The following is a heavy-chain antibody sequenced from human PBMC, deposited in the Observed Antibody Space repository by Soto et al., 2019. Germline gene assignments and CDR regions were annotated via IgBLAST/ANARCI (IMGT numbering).Heavy chain of an antibody. CDR2: INHSGST. CDR3: ARKYRYSSSWSTFDY. V-gene: IGHV4-34*01. CDR1: GRSFSGYY. J-gene: IGHJ4*02. D-gene: IGHD6-13*01. Sequence: QVQLQQWGAGLLKPSETLSLTCAVYGRSFSGYYWSWIRQPPGKGLEWIGEINHSGSTNYNPSLKSRVTISVDTSQNQFSLKLGSVTAADTAVYYCARKYRYSSSWSTFDYWGQGTLVTVSS.